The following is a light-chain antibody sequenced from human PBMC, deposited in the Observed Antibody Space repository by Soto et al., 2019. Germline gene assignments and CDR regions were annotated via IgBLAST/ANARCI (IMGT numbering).Light chain of an antibody. J-gene: IGKJ3*01. V-gene: IGKV3-20*01. CDR3: QQYGSSPRT. Sequence: IVLTQSPGTLSLSPGERATLSCRASQSVSSTYLAWYQQRPGQAPRLLMYGASSRATGIPDRFSGSGSGTDFTLVISRLEPEDFAVYYCQQYGSSPRTFGPGTKVDIK. CDR1: QSVSSTY. CDR2: GAS.